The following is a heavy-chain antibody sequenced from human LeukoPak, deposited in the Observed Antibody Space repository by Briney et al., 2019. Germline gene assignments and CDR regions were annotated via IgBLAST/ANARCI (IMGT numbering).Heavy chain of an antibody. Sequence: GESLKISCKGSGYSFTTYWISWVRQVPGKGLEWMGRIDPSDSYTNYSPSFQGHVTISADKSFSTAYLQWTSLKASDTAMYYCARHAKAYGSSCDYWGQGTPVTVSS. D-gene: IGHD6-13*01. J-gene: IGHJ4*02. CDR3: ARHAKAYGSSCDY. CDR2: IDPSDSYT. V-gene: IGHV5-10-1*01. CDR1: GYSFTTYW.